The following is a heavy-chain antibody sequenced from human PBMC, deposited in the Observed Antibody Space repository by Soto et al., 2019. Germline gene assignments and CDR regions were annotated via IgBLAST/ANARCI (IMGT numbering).Heavy chain of an antibody. D-gene: IGHD3-22*01. V-gene: IGHV1-69*01. CDR3: AREGASGSHIGY. CDR2: IIPIFGTA. J-gene: IGHJ4*02. CDR1: GGTFSSYA. Sequence: QVQLVQSGAEVKKPGSSVKVSCTASGGTFSSYAISWVRQAPGQGLEWMGGIIPIFGTANYAQKFQGRVTITADEYTSTAYMELSSLRSEDTAVYYCAREGASGSHIGYWGQGTLVTVSS.